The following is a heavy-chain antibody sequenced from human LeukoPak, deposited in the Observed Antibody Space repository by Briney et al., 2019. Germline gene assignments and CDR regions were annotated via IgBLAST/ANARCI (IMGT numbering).Heavy chain of an antibody. CDR2: INHSGST. V-gene: IGHV4-34*01. CDR3: ARGAGYGYEDYYYYMDV. D-gene: IGHD5-18*01. CDR1: GGSFSGYY. Sequence: SETLSLTCAVYGGSFSGYYWSWIRQPPGKGLEWIGEINHSGSTNYNPSLKSRVTISVDTSKNQFSLELSSVTAADTAVYYCARGAGYGYEDYYYYMDVWGKGTTVTVSS. J-gene: IGHJ6*03.